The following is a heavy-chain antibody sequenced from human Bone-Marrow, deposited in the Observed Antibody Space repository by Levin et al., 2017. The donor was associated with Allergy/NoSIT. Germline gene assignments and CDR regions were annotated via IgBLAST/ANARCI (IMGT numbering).Heavy chain of an antibody. V-gene: IGHV3-30-3*01. Sequence: GGSLRLSCAASGFTFNIYRMYWVRQAPGKGLEWVALLSYDGFDEFYADSVKGRFTISRDTSMNTLYLEMNSLRPDDTAIYYCARDYRSYCGADGDNLFDYWGQGALVTVSS. J-gene: IGHJ4*02. D-gene: IGHD2-21*02. CDR1: GFTFNIYR. CDR3: ARDYRSYCGADGDNLFDY. CDR2: LSYDGFDE.